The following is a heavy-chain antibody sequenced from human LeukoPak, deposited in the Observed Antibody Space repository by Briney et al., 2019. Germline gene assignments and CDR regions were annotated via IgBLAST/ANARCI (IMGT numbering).Heavy chain of an antibody. Sequence: SETLSLTCTVSGGSISSGNYYWSWIRQHPGKGLEWIGYISYSGSTCYIPSLKSRVTISVDTSKNQFSLKLSSVTAADTAVYYCARVPQQAPSIDYWGQGTLVTVSS. J-gene: IGHJ4*02. CDR3: ARVPQQAPSIDY. V-gene: IGHV4-31*03. CDR1: GGSISSGNYY. CDR2: ISYSGST.